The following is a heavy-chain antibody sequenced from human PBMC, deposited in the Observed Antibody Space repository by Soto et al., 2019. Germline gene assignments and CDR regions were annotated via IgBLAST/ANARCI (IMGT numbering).Heavy chain of an antibody. CDR2: IYHTGTT. D-gene: IGHD3-3*01. V-gene: IGHV4-30-2*01. J-gene: IGHJ6*02. CDR1: GASIATSDYS. Sequence: TSETLSLTCAVSGASIATSDYSWSWIRQPPGRGLEWLGSIYHTGTTHYIPSLKSRLTMSLDKSKNQFSLDLTSVTAADTALYYCVRERTIFGVAPGGGVDVWGQGTTVTVSS. CDR3: VRERTIFGVAPGGGVDV.